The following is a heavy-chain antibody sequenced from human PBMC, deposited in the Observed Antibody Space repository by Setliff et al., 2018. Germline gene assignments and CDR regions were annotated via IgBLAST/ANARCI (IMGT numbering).Heavy chain of an antibody. V-gene: IGHV4-4*07. CDR2: IYSDGSA. CDR1: GGIIYDHW. Sequence: SETLSLTCSVSGGIIYDHWWTWIRQPAGAGLEWIGRIYSDGSADYNPSLRSRVTISVDKSKNQFFLKLTSMTAADTALYFCARERKGGFLEWAPFDSWGQGVVVTSPQ. CDR3: ARERKGGFLEWAPFDS. D-gene: IGHD3-3*01. J-gene: IGHJ4*02.